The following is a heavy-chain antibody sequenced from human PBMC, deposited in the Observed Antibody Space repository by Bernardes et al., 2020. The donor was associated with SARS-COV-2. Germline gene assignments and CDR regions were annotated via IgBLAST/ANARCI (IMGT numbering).Heavy chain of an antibody. D-gene: IGHD2-2*01. CDR3: AKDQVVVPAASWYYYYYYGMDV. Sequence: GWSLRLSCAASGFTFSSYGMHWVRQAPGKGLEWVAVISYDGSNKYYADSVKGRFTISRDNSKNTLYLQMNSLRAEDTAVYYCAKDQVVVPAASWYYYYYYGMDVWGQGTTVTVSS. CDR1: GFTFSSYG. CDR2: ISYDGSNK. V-gene: IGHV3-30*18. J-gene: IGHJ6*02.